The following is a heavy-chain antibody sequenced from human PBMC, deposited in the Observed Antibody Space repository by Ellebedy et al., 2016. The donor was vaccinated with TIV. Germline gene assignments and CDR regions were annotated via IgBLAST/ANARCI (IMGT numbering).Heavy chain of an antibody. CDR2: ISSSSSYI. Sequence: GESLKISXAASGFTFSSYSMNWVRQAPGKGLEWVSSISSSSSYIYYADSVKGRFTISRDNAKNSLYLQMNSLRAEDTAVYYCARAPTPYYYDSSGYPYYFDYWGQGTLVTVSS. V-gene: IGHV3-21*01. CDR3: ARAPTPYYYDSSGYPYYFDY. CDR1: GFTFSSYS. J-gene: IGHJ4*02. D-gene: IGHD3-22*01.